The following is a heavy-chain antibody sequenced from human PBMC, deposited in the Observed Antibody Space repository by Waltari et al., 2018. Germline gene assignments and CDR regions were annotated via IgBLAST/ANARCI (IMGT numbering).Heavy chain of an antibody. J-gene: IGHJ3*02. CDR1: GYRFTIYR. Sequence: EVQLVQSGAEVKKPGESMKISCKGYGYRFTIYRSGWVRKIPGKVLEWMGVIYPGDSDTRYSPSFQGQVTISADKSISTAYLQCSSLKASDTAMYYCARQRGYSYGYDAFDIWGQGTMVTVSS. CDR3: ARQRGYSYGYDAFDI. CDR2: IYPGDSDT. V-gene: IGHV5-51*01. D-gene: IGHD5-18*01.